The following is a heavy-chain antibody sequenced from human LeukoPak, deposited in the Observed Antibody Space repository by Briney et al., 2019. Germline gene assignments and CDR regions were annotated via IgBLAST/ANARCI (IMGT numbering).Heavy chain of an antibody. CDR3: ATLVSTRYYFDY. Sequence: ETVSLPCTVSDYSIRSGYGYYWGWIRQPPGKGLEWIGNIYHSGITYYNHFNSSLKSRVTISIDTSKNHFSLRLTSVTAADTAVYFCATLVSTRYYFDYWGQGALVTVSS. CDR2: IYHSGIT. CDR1: DYSIRSGYGYY. D-gene: IGHD5/OR15-5a*01. V-gene: IGHV4-38-2*02. J-gene: IGHJ4*02.